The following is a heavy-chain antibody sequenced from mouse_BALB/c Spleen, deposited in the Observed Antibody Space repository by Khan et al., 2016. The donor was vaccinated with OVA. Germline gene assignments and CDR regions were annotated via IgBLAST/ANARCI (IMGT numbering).Heavy chain of an antibody. CDR1: GYTFTSYT. V-gene: IGHV1-4*01. Sequence: VQLQESGTELARPGASVKMSCKASGYTFTSYTMHWVKQRSGQGLEWIGYINPTSTYTNYNQKFKDKATLTADKSSITAYMQLSSLTSEDSAVYYCAREGAYYRSDGWFAYWGQGTLVTVSA. J-gene: IGHJ3*01. D-gene: IGHD2-14*01. CDR3: AREGAYYRSDGWFAY. CDR2: INPTSTYT.